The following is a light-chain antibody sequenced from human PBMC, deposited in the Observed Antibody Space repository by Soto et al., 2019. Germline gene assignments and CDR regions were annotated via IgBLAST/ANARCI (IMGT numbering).Light chain of an antibody. CDR1: QGIGDT. Sequence: EIVMTQSAATLSVSPGERATLSCRASQGIGDTLAWYQQKPGQTPRLLIYDTSTRATGVPARFSGSRSGADFTLTINRLQSEDFAVYYCLRYNNWPLTFGGGTKVDVK. J-gene: IGKJ4*01. CDR2: DTS. CDR3: LRYNNWPLT. V-gene: IGKV3-15*01.